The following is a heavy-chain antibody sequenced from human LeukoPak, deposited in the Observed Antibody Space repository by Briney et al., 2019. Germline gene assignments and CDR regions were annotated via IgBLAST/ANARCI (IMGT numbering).Heavy chain of an antibody. CDR3: AKDRPLYYYDSSGYGFDY. D-gene: IGHD3-22*01. Sequence: PGGSLRLSCAASGFTFSSYAMSWVRQAPGKGLEWVSAISGSGGSTYYADSVKGRFTISRDNSKYTLYLQMNSLRAEDTAVYYCAKDRPLYYYDSSGYGFDYWGQGTLVTVSS. V-gene: IGHV3-23*01. CDR2: ISGSGGST. CDR1: GFTFSSYA. J-gene: IGHJ4*02.